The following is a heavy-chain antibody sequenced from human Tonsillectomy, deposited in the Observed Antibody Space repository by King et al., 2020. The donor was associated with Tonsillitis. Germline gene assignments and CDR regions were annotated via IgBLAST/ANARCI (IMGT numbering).Heavy chain of an antibody. V-gene: IGHV3-23*04. Sequence: VQLVQSGGGLVQPGGSLRLSCAASGFTFSSYAMSWVRQAPGKGLEWGSAISGSGGSTYYADSVKGRFTISRDNSKNTLYLQMNSLRAEDTAVYHCAKDLGYCSGGSCYESDYWGQGTLVTVSS. CDR3: AKDLGYCSGGSCYESDY. CDR1: GFTFSSYA. CDR2: ISGSGGST. J-gene: IGHJ4*02. D-gene: IGHD2-15*01.